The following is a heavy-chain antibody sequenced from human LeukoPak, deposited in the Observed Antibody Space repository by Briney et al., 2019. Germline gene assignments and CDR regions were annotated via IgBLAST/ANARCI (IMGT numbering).Heavy chain of an antibody. D-gene: IGHD3-9*01. CDR2: INHSGST. J-gene: IGHJ4*02. Sequence: PSETLSLTCTVSGGSISSSSYYWGWIRQPPGKGLEWIGEINHSGSTNYNPSLKSRVTISVDTSKNQFSLKLSSVTAADTAVYYCARGGLRYFDWLPRSYFDYWGQGTLVTVSS. V-gene: IGHV4-39*07. CDR1: GGSISSSSYY. CDR3: ARGGLRYFDWLPRSYFDY.